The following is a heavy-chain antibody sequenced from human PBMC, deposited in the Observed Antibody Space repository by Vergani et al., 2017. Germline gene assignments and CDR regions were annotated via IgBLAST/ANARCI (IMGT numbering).Heavy chain of an antibody. CDR3: ARYSEIYYFDY. V-gene: IGHV3-21*05. D-gene: IGHD1-26*01. Sequence: EVQLVESGGGLVQPGGSLRLSCAASGFTFSSYSMNWVRQAPGKGLEWVSYISSSSSYIYYADSVKGRFTISRDNAKNSLYLQMNSLRAEDTAVYYCARYSEIYYFDYWGQGTLVTVSS. CDR2: ISSSSSYI. J-gene: IGHJ4*02. CDR1: GFTFSSYS.